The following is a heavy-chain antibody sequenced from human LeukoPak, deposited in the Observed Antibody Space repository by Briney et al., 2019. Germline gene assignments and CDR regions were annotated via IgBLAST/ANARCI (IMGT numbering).Heavy chain of an antibody. CDR2: ISSSSSTI. J-gene: IGHJ3*02. Sequence: PGGSLRLSCAASGFTFSSYSMNWVRQAPGKGLEWVSYISSSSSTIYYADSVKGRFTISRDNAKKSLYLQMNSLRAEDTAVYYCARAGRYQYDSSGYYYDAFDIWGQGTMVTVSS. V-gene: IGHV3-48*01. CDR3: ARAGRYQYDSSGYYYDAFDI. D-gene: IGHD3-22*01. CDR1: GFTFSSYS.